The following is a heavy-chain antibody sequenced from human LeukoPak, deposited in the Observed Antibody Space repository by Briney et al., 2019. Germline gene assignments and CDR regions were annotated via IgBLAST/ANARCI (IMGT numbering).Heavy chain of an antibody. CDR3: ARPNWNDFHFDY. CDR2: INHSGST. V-gene: IGHV4-34*01. D-gene: IGHD1-1*01. J-gene: IGHJ4*02. Sequence: SETLSLTCAVYGGSFSVYHWSWIRQPPGKGLEWIGEINHSGSTNYIPSLKSRVTISIDTSKNQFSLKLSSVTAADTAVYYCARPNWNDFHFDYWGQGTLVTVSS. CDR1: GGSFSVYH.